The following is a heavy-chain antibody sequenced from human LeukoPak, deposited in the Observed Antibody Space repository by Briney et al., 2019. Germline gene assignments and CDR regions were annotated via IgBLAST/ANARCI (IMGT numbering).Heavy chain of an antibody. CDR3: AKDRCERCYYFDS. CDR1: GFTVNSNY. D-gene: IGHD4/OR15-4a*01. J-gene: IGHJ4*02. CDR2: IYSGGST. Sequence: GGSLSLSCAASGFTVNSNYMSWVRQAPGKGLEWVSLIYSGGSTYYADSVKGRFTISRDNSKSTLYLQMNSLRAEDTAVYYCAKDRCERCYYFDSWGQGTLVTVSS. V-gene: IGHV3-66*01.